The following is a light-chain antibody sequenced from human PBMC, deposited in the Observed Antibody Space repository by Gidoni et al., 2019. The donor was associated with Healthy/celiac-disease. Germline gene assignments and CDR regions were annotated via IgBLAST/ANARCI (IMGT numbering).Light chain of an antibody. CDR2: AAS. V-gene: IGKV1-39*01. J-gene: IGKJ4*01. Sequence: DIQMTQSPSSLSASVGDRVTITCRASQSISSYLNWYQQKPGKAPKLLIYAASSLQSVVPSRFSGSGSGTDFTLTISSLQPEDFATYYCQQSYSTLTFGGXTKVEIK. CDR3: QQSYSTLT. CDR1: QSISSY.